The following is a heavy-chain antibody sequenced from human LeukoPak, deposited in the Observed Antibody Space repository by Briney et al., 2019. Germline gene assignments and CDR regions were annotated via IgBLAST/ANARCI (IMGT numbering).Heavy chain of an antibody. CDR2: IYPGDSDT. V-gene: IGHV5-51*01. J-gene: IGHJ4*02. CDR3: ARHWEEGYSYGYYFDY. D-gene: IGHD5-18*01. CDR1: GYSFTSYW. Sequence: GESLKISCKGSGYSFTSYWIGWVRQMPGKGLEWMGIIYPGDSDTRYSPSFQGQVTISADKSISTAYLQWSSLKASNTAMYYCARHWEEGYSYGYYFDYWGQGTLVTVSS.